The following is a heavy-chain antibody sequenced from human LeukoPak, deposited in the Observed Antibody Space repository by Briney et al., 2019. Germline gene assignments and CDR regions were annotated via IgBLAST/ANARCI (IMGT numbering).Heavy chain of an antibody. CDR2: VSITGGTT. V-gene: IGHV3-23*01. CDR1: GFTFSDYA. CDR3: ARDQRPTGYSSGWYLDAFDI. Sequence: GGSLRLSCAASGFTFSDYAMSWVRQAPERGLEWVSVVSITGGTTYNADSVKGRFTISRDNSKNTLYLQMNSLRAEDTAVYYCARDQRPTGYSSGWYLDAFDIWGQGTMVTVSS. J-gene: IGHJ3*02. D-gene: IGHD6-19*01.